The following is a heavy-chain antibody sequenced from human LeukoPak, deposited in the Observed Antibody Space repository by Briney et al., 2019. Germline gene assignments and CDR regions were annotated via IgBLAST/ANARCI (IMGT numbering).Heavy chain of an antibody. Sequence: ASVKVSCKASGYTFTGYYMHWVRQAPGQGLEWMGWINPNSGGTNYAQKFQGRVTMTRDTSISTAYMELSRLRSDDTAVYYCARLSHYYGSGSYYNHQDYWGQGTLVSVSS. CDR2: INPNSGGT. V-gene: IGHV1-2*02. CDR3: ARLSHYYGSGSYYNHQDY. J-gene: IGHJ4*02. D-gene: IGHD3-10*01. CDR1: GYTFTGYY.